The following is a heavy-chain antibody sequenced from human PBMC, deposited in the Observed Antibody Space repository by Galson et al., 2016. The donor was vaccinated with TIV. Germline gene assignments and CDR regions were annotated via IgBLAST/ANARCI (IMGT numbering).Heavy chain of an antibody. V-gene: IGHV5-51*01. CDR2: IYPGDSDT. J-gene: IGHJ6*02. CDR3: ARRGREETNEGGLDV. Sequence: QSGAEVKKPGESLKISCKGSGSSFTGSWIDWVRQVPGKGLEWMGVIYPGDSDTKYILAFHGHVTISVDTSISTAFLEWSSLKASDTAIYYCARRGREETNEGGLDVWGQGTTVTVSS. D-gene: IGHD1-1*01. CDR1: GSSFTGSW.